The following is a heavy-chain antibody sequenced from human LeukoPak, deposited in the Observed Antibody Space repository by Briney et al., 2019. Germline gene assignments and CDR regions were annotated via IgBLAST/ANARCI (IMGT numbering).Heavy chain of an antibody. CDR2: LRSIGSTI. Sequence: QPGGSLRLSCAASGFTFSRHEMNWVRQAQANWLALDSYLRSIGSTIYYADSVKGRFTISRDNAKNSLYLQMNSLRAEDTAVYYCASPDCSGGSCYPEDDAFDIWGQGTMVTVSS. CDR3: ASPDCSGGSCYPEDDAFDI. J-gene: IGHJ3*02. CDR1: GFTFSRHE. V-gene: IGHV3-48*03. D-gene: IGHD2-15*01.